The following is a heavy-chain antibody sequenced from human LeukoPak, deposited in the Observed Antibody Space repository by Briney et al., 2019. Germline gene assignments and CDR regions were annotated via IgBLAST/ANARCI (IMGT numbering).Heavy chain of an antibody. CDR3: ARSTSFFGRGYSYVYGMDV. D-gene: IGHD5-18*01. CDR2: IGSRGDYI. Sequence: GGSLRLSCAASGFAFSRYNMNWVRQAPGKGLEWVSFIGSRGDYIYYTDSVKGRFTISRDNSKNTLYLQMNSLRAEDTAVYYCARSTSFFGRGYSYVYGMDVWGQGTTVTVSS. V-gene: IGHV3-21*04. J-gene: IGHJ6*02. CDR1: GFAFSRYN.